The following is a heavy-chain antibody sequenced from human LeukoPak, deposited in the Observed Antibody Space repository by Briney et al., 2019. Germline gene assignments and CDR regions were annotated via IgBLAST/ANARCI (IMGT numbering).Heavy chain of an antibody. D-gene: IGHD3-3*01. V-gene: IGHV3-48*03. Sequence: SGGSLRLSCAASGFTFSSYEMNWVRQAPGKGLEWVSYISSSGSTIYYADSVKGRFTISRDNAKNSLYLQMNSLRAEDTAVYYCARDERFLEWLFRDYYYYYYMDVWGKGTTVTVSS. J-gene: IGHJ6*03. CDR1: GFTFSSYE. CDR2: ISSSGSTI. CDR3: ARDERFLEWLFRDYYYYYYMDV.